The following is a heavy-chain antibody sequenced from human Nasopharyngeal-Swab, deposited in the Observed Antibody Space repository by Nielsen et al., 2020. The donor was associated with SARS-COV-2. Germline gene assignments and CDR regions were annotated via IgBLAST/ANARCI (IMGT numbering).Heavy chain of an antibody. V-gene: IGHV4-39*07. J-gene: IGHJ4*02. D-gene: IGHD3-3*01. CDR2: IDSSGST. CDR3: VRGHDFWSGPPLYY. Sequence: SETLSLTCTVSGGSISSSRYYWGWIRQPPGKGLEWIGSIDSSGSTYYNPSLKSRVTISGDMSKNQFSLKLSSVTAADTAVYYCVRGHDFWSGPPLYYWGQGSLVTVSS. CDR1: GGSISSSRYY.